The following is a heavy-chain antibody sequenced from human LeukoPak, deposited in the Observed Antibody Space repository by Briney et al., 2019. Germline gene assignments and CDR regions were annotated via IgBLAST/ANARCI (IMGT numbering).Heavy chain of an antibody. CDR3: AVPPSSSWYYFDY. D-gene: IGHD6-13*01. V-gene: IGHV3-23*01. Sequence: GASLRLSCAASGFTFSSYAMSWVRQAPGKGLEWVSAISGSGGSTYYADSVKGRFTISRDNSKNTLYLQMNSLRAVDTAVYYCAVPPSSSWYYFDYWGQGTLVTVSS. J-gene: IGHJ4*02. CDR2: ISGSGGST. CDR1: GFTFSSYA.